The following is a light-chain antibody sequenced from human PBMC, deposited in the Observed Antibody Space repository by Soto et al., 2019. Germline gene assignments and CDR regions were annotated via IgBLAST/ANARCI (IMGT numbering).Light chain of an antibody. Sequence: AIRMTQSPSSFSASTGDRVTITFRASQGISSYLAWYQQKPGKAPKLLIYDASSLESGVPSRFSGSGSGTEFTLTISSLQPDDFATYYCQQYNSYWTFGQGTKVDI. CDR3: QQYNSYWT. CDR2: DAS. CDR1: QGISSY. J-gene: IGKJ1*01. V-gene: IGKV1-8*01.